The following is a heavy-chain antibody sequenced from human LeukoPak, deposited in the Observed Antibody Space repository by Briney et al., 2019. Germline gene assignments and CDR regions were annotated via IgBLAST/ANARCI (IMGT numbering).Heavy chain of an antibody. Sequence: KPSETLSFTCTVSGGSISSYYWSWIRQPPGKGLEWIGYIYYSGSTKYNPSLKSRVTISVDTSKNQFSLKLSSVTAADTAVYYCAGDMGGGAFDIWGQGAMVTVSS. CDR3: AGDMGGGAFDI. CDR2: IYYSGST. D-gene: IGHD3-16*01. J-gene: IGHJ3*02. V-gene: IGHV4-59*01. CDR1: GGSISSYY.